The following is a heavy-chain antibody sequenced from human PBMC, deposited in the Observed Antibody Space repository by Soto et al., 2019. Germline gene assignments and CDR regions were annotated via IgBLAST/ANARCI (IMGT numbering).Heavy chain of an antibody. J-gene: IGHJ4*02. D-gene: IGHD5-12*01. CDR3: ARVPREYSGCDYGY. CDR2: ISSSSSYI. Sequence: EVQLVESGGGLVKPGGSLRLSCAASGFTFSSYSMNWVRQAPGKGLEWVSSISSSSSYIYYADSVKGRFPSSRDNAKNSLYLQMNSLRAEDTAVYYCARVPREYSGCDYGYWGQGSLVTVSS. CDR1: GFTFSSYS. V-gene: IGHV3-21*01.